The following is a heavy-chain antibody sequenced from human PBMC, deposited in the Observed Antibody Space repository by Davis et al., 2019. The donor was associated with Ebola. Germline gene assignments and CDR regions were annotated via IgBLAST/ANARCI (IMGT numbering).Heavy chain of an antibody. V-gene: IGHV3-53*01. CDR1: GFIVSSNY. CDR2: IYSGGIT. CDR3: VVGATSYYFDY. J-gene: IGHJ4*02. D-gene: IGHD1-26*01. Sequence: GESLKISCAASGFIVSSNYMSWVRQAPGKGLEWVSVIYSGGITYYADSVKGRFTISRDNAKNTLYLEMNSLRAEDTAVYYCVVGATSYYFDYWGQGTLVTVSS.